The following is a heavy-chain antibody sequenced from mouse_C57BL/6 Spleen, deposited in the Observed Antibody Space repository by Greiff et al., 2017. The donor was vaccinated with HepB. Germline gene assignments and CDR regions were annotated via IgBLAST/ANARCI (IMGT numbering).Heavy chain of an antibody. V-gene: IGHV1-7*01. CDR3: AREEPYDYDVMDY. Sequence: VQLQQSGAELAKPGASVKLSCKASGYTFTSYWMHWVKQRPGQGLEWIGYINPSSGYTKYNQKFKDKATLTADKSSSTAYMQLSRLTYEDSAVYYCAREEPYDYDVMDYWGQGTSVTVSS. CDR2: INPSSGYT. J-gene: IGHJ4*01. CDR1: GYTFTSYW.